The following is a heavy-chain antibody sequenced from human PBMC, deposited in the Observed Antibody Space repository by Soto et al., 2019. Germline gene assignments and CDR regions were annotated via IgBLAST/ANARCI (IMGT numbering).Heavy chain of an antibody. Sequence: GASVKVSCKASGGTFSSYAISWVRQAPGQGLEWMGGIIPIFGTANYAQKFQGRVTITADESTSTAYMELSSLRSEDTAVYYCASYSGWYPSPYYFDYWGQGTLVTVSS. D-gene: IGHD6-19*01. CDR1: GGTFSSYA. CDR2: IIPIFGTA. V-gene: IGHV1-69*13. J-gene: IGHJ4*02. CDR3: ASYSGWYPSPYYFDY.